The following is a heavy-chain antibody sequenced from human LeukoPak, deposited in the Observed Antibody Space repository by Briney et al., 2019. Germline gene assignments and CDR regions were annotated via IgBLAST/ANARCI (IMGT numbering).Heavy chain of an antibody. CDR1: GVSISSYY. V-gene: IGHV4-59*01. Sequence: SETLSLTCTVSGVSISSYYWSWIRRPPGKGLEWIGYIYNSDSANYNPSLKNRVTISVDTSKNQFSLELSSVTAADTAVYYCAGGRLRWNDYWGQGTLVTVSS. CDR2: IYNSDSA. J-gene: IGHJ4*02. D-gene: IGHD4-23*01. CDR3: AGGRLRWNDY.